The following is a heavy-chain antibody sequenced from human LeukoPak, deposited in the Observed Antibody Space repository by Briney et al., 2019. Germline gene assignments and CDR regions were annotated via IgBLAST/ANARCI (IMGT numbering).Heavy chain of an antibody. CDR2: INPGGTT. D-gene: IGHD4-17*01. J-gene: IGHJ4*02. CDR3: ARAKSTVSTYFDS. CDR1: GGSFSGYY. Sequence: SETPSLTCAAHGGSFSGYYWAWIRQPPGKGLEWIGEINPGGTTNYHPSLKRRVTISADTSKSQFSLELRSVTAADTAVFYCARAKSTVSTYFDSWGQGSLVTVSS. V-gene: IGHV4-34*01.